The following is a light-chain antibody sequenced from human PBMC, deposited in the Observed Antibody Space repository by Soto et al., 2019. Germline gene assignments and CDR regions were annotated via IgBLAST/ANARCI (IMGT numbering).Light chain of an antibody. V-gene: IGLV2-23*01. CDR1: SSDFGSYNL. CDR3: CSYAGSSTYV. CDR2: EDS. J-gene: IGLJ1*01. Sequence: QSVLTQPASVSGSPGQSITISCTGTSSDFGSYNLVSWYQQHPGNAPKLMIYEDSKRPSGVSNRFSGSKSGNTASLTISGLQAEDDADYYCCSYAGSSTYVFGTGTKVTVL.